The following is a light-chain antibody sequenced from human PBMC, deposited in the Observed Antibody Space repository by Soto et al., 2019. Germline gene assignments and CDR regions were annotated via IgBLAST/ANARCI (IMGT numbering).Light chain of an antibody. CDR3: RSYTSSSTYV. J-gene: IGLJ1*01. CDR2: DVS. V-gene: IGLV2-14*01. CDR1: SSDVGGYNY. Sequence: QSVLTQPASESVSPGQSITISCTGTSSDVGGYNYVSWYQQHPGKAPKLMIYDVSNRPSGVSNRFSGSKSGNTASLTISGLQAEDEADYYCRSYTSSSTYVFGTGTKVTV.